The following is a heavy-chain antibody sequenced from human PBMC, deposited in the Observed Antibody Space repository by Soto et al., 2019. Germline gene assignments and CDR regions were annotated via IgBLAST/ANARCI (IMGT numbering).Heavy chain of an antibody. CDR2: IYRSGST. CDR3: ARGRTAALIETRLFRVLFDL. Sequence: SETLSLTCTVSGGSISSYYWSWIRQPPGKGLEWIGEIYRSGSTNYSPSLKSRVTMSMDTSRNQVSLNLSSVTAADTAVYYCARGRTAALIETRLFRVLFDLWGHGNLVTVSS. CDR1: GGSISSYY. V-gene: IGHV4-59*04. J-gene: IGHJ4*01. D-gene: IGHD3-10*01.